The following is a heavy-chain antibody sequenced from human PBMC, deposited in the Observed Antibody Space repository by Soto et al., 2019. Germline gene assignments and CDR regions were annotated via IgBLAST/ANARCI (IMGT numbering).Heavy chain of an antibody. CDR2: IVVGSGNT. D-gene: IGHD6-19*01. Sequence: LVKVSCNASGFTFTLSAVQWVRQSRGQRLEWIGWIVVGSGNTNYAQKFQERVTITRDMSTSTAYMELNSRRPEDTALYYCAKDIREYSSGWTYFDYWGHGTLVTVSS. CDR1: GFTFTLSA. CDR3: AKDIREYSSGWTYFDY. V-gene: IGHV1-58*01. J-gene: IGHJ4*01.